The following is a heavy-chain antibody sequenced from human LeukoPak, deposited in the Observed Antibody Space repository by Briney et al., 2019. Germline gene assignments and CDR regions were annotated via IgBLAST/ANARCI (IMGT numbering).Heavy chain of an antibody. V-gene: IGHV1-69*13. CDR2: IIPIFGTA. D-gene: IGHD3-3*01. CDR1: GGTFSSYA. Sequence: ASVKVSCKASGGTFSSYAISWVRQAPGQGLEWMGGIIPIFGTANYAQKFQGRVTITADESTSTAYMELSSLRSEDTAVYYCAREAPLRFLEWFSSGYGMDVWGQGTTVTVSS. J-gene: IGHJ6*02. CDR3: AREAPLRFLEWFSSGYGMDV.